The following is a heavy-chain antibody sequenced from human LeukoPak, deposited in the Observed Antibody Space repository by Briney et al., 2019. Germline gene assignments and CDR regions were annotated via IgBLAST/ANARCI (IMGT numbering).Heavy chain of an antibody. Sequence: SETLSLTCTVSGGSISSGGYYWSWIRQHPGKGLEWIGYIYYSGSTYYNPSLKSRVTISVDTTKNQFSLKLSSVTAADTAVYYCARVSPVGATLNDYWGQGTLVTVSS. J-gene: IGHJ4*02. CDR3: ARVSPVGATLNDY. CDR1: GGSISSGGYY. V-gene: IGHV4-31*03. CDR2: IYYSGST. D-gene: IGHD1-26*01.